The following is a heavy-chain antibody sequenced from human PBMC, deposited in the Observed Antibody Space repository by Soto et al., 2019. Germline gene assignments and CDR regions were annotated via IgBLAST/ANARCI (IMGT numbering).Heavy chain of an antibody. CDR2: IYHSGST. CDR3: AGSGYYPYYFDY. CDR1: GGSISSGDYS. D-gene: IGHD3-22*01. Sequence: QLQLQESGSGLVKPSQTLSLTCAVSGGSISSGDYSWSWIRQPPGKGLEWIGYIYHSGSTYYHSSLKGRVTISVDRYKNQFSLKLSSVTAADTAVYYCAGSGYYPYYFDYWGQGTLVTVSS. J-gene: IGHJ4*02. V-gene: IGHV4-30-2*01.